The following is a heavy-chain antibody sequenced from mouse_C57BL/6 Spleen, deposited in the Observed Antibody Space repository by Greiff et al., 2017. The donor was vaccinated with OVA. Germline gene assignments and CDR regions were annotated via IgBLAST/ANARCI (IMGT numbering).Heavy chain of an antibody. CDR3: ARENYYGSGGFDY. CDR2: IYPGSGST. D-gene: IGHD1-1*01. CDR1: GYTFTSYW. Sequence: VQLKQPGAELVKPGASVKMSCKASGYTFTSYWITWVKQRPGQGLEWIGDIYPGSGSTNYNEKFKSKATLTVDTSSSTAYMQLSSLTSEDSAVYYCARENYYGSGGFDYWGQGTTLTVSS. V-gene: IGHV1-55*01. J-gene: IGHJ2*01.